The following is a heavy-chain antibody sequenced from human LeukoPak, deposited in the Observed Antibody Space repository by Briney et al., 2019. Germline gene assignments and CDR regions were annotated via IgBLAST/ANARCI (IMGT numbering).Heavy chain of an antibody. D-gene: IGHD3-22*01. V-gene: IGHV4-34*01. CDR3: ARREVNSSSYWVILY. Sequence: KSSETLSLTCAVDGGSLTGSHWSGIRQSPRKRLEWIGEINDRGDANYNPSLQTRLDISGDMSKNQFPLKVNSVTAEDTAVYYCARREVNSSSYWVILYWGQGTLVTVSS. CDR1: GGSLTGSH. CDR2: INDRGDA. J-gene: IGHJ4*02.